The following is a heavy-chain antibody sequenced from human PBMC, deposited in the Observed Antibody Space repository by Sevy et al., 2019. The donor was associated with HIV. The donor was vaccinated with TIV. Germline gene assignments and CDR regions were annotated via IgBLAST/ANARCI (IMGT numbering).Heavy chain of an antibody. V-gene: IGHV4-34*01. J-gene: IGHJ3*01. CDR3: XXXXXXXXXXXXXXXRAFGV. CDR1: GWSLSGYF. Sequence: SETLSLTCAVSGWSLSGYFWAWIRQTPGKGLEWIGEIDRSGSTNYNPSLGSRVIMSVDTSKNQFSLRVTSVTAADSXXXXXXXXXXXXXXXXXXXXRAFGVXXQGTMVTVS. CDR2: IDRSGST.